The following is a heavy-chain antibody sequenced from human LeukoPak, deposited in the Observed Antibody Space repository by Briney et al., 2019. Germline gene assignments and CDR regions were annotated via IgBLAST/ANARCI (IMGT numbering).Heavy chain of an antibody. CDR2: IWYDGSNK. D-gene: IGHD2-15*01. CDR3: ARDGREKGWDY. J-gene: IGHJ4*02. V-gene: IGHV3-33*01. Sequence: GGSLRLSCAASGFTISSYGMHWVRQAPGKGLEWVAVIWYDGSNKYYADSVKGRFTISRDNSKNTLYLQMNSLRAEDTAVYYCARDGREKGWDYWGQGTLVTVSS. CDR1: GFTISSYG.